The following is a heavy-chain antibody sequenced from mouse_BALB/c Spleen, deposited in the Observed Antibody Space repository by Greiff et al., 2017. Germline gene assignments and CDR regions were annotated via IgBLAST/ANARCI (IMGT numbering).Heavy chain of an antibody. Sequence: QVQLQQSGAELVRPGVSVKISCKGSGYTFTDYAMHWVKQSHAKSLEWIGVISTYYGDASYNQKFKGKATMTVDKSSSTAYMELARLTSEDSAIYYCARGARASYFDYWGQGTTLTVSS. J-gene: IGHJ2*01. D-gene: IGHD3-1*01. CDR1: GYTFTDYA. V-gene: IGHV1S137*01. CDR3: ARGARASYFDY. CDR2: ISTYYGDA.